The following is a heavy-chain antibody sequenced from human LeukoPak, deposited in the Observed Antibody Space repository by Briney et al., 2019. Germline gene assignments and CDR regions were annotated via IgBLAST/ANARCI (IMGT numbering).Heavy chain of an antibody. CDR3: ARGRSTGYPYYFEY. D-gene: IGHD5-12*01. J-gene: IGHJ4*02. CDR1: GYTFTSYD. V-gene: IGHV1-8*03. CDR2: MNPNSGST. Sequence: ASVKVSCKASGYTFTSYDINWVRQATGQGLEWMGWMNPNSGSTGYAQKFQGRVTITRNTSISTAYMELNGLRSEGTAVYYCARGRSTGYPYYFEYWGQGTLVTVSS.